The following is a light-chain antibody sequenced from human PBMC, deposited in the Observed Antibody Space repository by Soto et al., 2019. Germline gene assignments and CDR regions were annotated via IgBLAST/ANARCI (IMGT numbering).Light chain of an antibody. CDR2: GAS. CDR1: QSVSSN. Sequence: EIVMTQSPATLSVSPGERATLSCRASQSVSSNLAWYQQKPGQAPRLLIYGASTRATGIPARFSGSRSGTDVTLAVGSVQSEDLAVNYWEQYNNWRYTFGQGTKQEIK. CDR3: EQYNNWRYT. V-gene: IGKV3-15*01. J-gene: IGKJ2*01.